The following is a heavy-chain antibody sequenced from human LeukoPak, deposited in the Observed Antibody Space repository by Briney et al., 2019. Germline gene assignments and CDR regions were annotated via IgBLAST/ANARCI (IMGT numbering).Heavy chain of an antibody. Sequence: GASVKVSRKASGYTFTGYYMHWVRQAPGQGLEWMGWINPNSGGTNYAQKFQGRVTMTRDTSISTAHMELSRLRSDDTAVYYCATSGYGEDWFDPWGQGTLVTVSS. CDR3: ATSGYGEDWFDP. V-gene: IGHV1-2*02. J-gene: IGHJ5*02. D-gene: IGHD5-12*01. CDR1: GYTFTGYY. CDR2: INPNSGGT.